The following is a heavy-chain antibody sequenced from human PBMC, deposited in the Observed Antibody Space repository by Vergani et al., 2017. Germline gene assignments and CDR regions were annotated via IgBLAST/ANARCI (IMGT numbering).Heavy chain of an antibody. CDR3: ARASDYYDSSGYRVDY. J-gene: IGHJ4*02. CDR2: IIPIFGTA. V-gene: IGHV1-69*01. D-gene: IGHD3-22*01. CDR1: GGTFSSYA. Sequence: QVQLVQSVAEVKKPGSSVKVSCKASGGTFSSYAIRWVRQAPGQGLEWMGGIIPIFGTANYAQKFQGRVTITADESTSTAYMELSSLRSEDTAVYYCARASDYYDSSGYRVDYWGQGTLVTVSS.